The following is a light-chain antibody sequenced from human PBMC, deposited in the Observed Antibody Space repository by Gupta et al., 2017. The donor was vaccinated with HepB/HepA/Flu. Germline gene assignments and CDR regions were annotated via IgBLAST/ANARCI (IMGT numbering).Light chain of an antibody. CDR3: QQYNNWWT. V-gene: IGKV3-15*01. CDR2: GAS. J-gene: IGKJ1*01. CDR1: QSVSSN. Sequence: EIVMTQSPATLSVSPGERATLSCRASQSVSSNLAWYQQKPGQAPRLLIYGASTRATGIPARFSGSGSGTEFTLTISSLQSEDFAVYYCQQYNNWWTLGQGPRWKSN.